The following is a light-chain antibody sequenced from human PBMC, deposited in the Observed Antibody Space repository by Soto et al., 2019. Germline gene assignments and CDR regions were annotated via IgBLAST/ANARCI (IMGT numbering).Light chain of an antibody. CDR1: QSVSSY. V-gene: IGKV3-11*01. J-gene: IGKJ4*01. Sequence: EIVLTQSPATLSLSPGERATLSCRASQSVSSYLAWYQQRPGQAPRLLIYDASNRATGIPARFSGSGSGTDFTLTISSLEPEDVAVYYCRQRSDWPLTFGGGTKVEIK. CDR3: RQRSDWPLT. CDR2: DAS.